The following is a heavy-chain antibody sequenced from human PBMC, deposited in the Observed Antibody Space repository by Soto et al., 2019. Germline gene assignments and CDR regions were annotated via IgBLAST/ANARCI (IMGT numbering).Heavy chain of an antibody. D-gene: IGHD7-27*01. V-gene: IGHV3-9*01. CDR3: AKDSYMNWALDY. J-gene: IGHJ4*02. Sequence: PGGSLRLSCAASGFTFDDYAMHWVRQAPGKGLEWVSGISWNSGSIGYADSVKGRFTISRDNAKNSLYLQMNSLRAEDTALYYCAKDSYMNWALDYWGQGTLVTVSS. CDR2: ISWNSGSI. CDR1: GFTFDDYA.